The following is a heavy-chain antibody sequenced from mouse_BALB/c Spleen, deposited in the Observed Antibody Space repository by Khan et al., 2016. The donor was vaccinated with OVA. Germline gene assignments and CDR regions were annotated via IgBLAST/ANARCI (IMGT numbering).Heavy chain of an antibody. CDR3: ARVYGGDFDY. CDR1: GYSITTDYA. D-gene: IGHD1-1*01. Sequence: VKLLESGPGLVKPSQSLSLTCTVTGYSITTDYAWNWIRQFPGNKLDWMGFISYSGNTKYNPSLKSRISITRDTSKNQFFLQLKSVTTEDTARYYCARVYGGDFDYWGQGTTLTVSS. V-gene: IGHV3-2*02. CDR2: ISYSGNT. J-gene: IGHJ2*01.